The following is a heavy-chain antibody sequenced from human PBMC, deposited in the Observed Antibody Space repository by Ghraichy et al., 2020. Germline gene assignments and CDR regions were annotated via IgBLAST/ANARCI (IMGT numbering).Heavy chain of an antibody. V-gene: IGHV4-4*09. CDR1: GGSISSYY. CDR2: IYTSGST. CDR3: ARHNYGDYVRHFDL. D-gene: IGHD4-17*01. Sequence: GSLSLTCTASGGSISSYYWSWIRQPPGKGLEWIGYIYTSGSTNYNLSLKSRVTISVDTSKNQFFLKLSSVTAADTAVYYCARHNYGDYVRHFDLWGRGTLVTVSS. J-gene: IGHJ2*01.